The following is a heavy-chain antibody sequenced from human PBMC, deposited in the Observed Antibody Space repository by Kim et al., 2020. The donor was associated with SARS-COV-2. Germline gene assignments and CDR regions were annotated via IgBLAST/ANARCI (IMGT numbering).Heavy chain of an antibody. CDR3: AREGSRSGAFDV. J-gene: IGHJ3*01. Sequence: YYVDYVKGRFTISRDNAKNSLYLQMNSLRTEDTAVYSCAREGSRSGAFDVWGQGTMVTVSS. V-gene: IGHV3-7*01. D-gene: IGHD1-26*01.